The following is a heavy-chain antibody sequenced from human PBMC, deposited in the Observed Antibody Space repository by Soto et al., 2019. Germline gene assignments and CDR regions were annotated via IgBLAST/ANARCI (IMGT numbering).Heavy chain of an antibody. Sequence: QVQLVESGGGVVQPGRSLRLSCAASGFTFSSYAMHWVRQAPGKGLEWVAVISYDGSNKYYADSVKGRFTISRDNSKNTLYLQMNSLRAEDTAVYYCARVLGPYYDILTGYFAFDYWGQGTLVTVSS. CDR1: GFTFSSYA. V-gene: IGHV3-30-3*01. J-gene: IGHJ4*02. CDR3: ARVLGPYYDILTGYFAFDY. D-gene: IGHD3-9*01. CDR2: ISYDGSNK.